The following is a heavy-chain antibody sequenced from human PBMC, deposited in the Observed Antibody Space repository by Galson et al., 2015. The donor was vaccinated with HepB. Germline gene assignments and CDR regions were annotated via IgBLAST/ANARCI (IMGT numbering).Heavy chain of an antibody. Sequence: SLRLSCAASGFTFSNAWMSWVRQAPGKGLEWVGLIKSNTDGGTTDYAAPVKGRFTISRDDSKNTLYLQMNSLKTEDTAVFFCTTVPSFELWTGYYSDHHYYYMDVWGKGTTVTVSS. CDR2: IKSNTDGGTT. D-gene: IGHD3/OR15-3a*01. CDR3: TTVPSFELWTGYYSDHHYYYMDV. J-gene: IGHJ6*03. CDR1: GFTFSNAW. V-gene: IGHV3-15*01.